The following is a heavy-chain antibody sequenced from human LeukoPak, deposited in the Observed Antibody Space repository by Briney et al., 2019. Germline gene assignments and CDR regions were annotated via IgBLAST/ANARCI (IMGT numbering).Heavy chain of an antibody. D-gene: IGHD1-7*01. CDR1: GGSISSYY. J-gene: IGHJ5*02. Sequence: SETLSLTCTVSGGSISSYYWSWIRQPPGKGLEWIGYIYYSGSTNYNPSLKSRVTISVDTSKNQFSLKLSSVTAADTAVYYCARLVWNYWFDPWGQGTLVTVSS. CDR3: ARLVWNYWFDP. CDR2: IYYSGST. V-gene: IGHV4-59*01.